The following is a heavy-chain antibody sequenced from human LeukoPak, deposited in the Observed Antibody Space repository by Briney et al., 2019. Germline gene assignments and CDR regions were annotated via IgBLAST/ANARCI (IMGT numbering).Heavy chain of an antibody. Sequence: GGSLRLSCAASGFTVRSNYMSWVRQAPGKGLEWVSFISGSGAGTYYADSVKGRFTISRDNSKNTLYVQMKSLGAEDTALYYCARVRGGNRGDAFDIWGQGTMVTVSS. CDR1: GFTVRSNY. J-gene: IGHJ3*02. CDR3: ARVRGGNRGDAFDI. CDR2: ISGSGAGT. D-gene: IGHD4-23*01. V-gene: IGHV3-23*01.